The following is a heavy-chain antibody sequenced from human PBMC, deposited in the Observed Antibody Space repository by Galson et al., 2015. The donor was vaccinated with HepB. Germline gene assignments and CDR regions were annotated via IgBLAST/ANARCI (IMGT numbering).Heavy chain of an antibody. CDR1: GFTLSSYS. D-gene: IGHD6-13*01. CDR2: ISSSSSTI. CDR3: ARATIGAAGTGWFDP. J-gene: IGHJ5*02. Sequence: SLRLSCAASGFTLSSYSMNWVRQAPGKGLEWVSYISSSSSTIYYADSVKGRFTISRDNAKNSLYLQMNSLRAEDTAVYYCARATIGAAGTGWFDPWGQGTLVTVSS. V-gene: IGHV3-48*01.